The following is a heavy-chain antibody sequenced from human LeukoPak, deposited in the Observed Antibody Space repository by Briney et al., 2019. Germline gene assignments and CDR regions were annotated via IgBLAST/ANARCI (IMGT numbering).Heavy chain of an antibody. Sequence: GASVKVSCKASGYTFTGYYIQWVRQAPGQGLEWMGRINPNNGDTNLVQKFQGRVTMTRDTSISTVYMEPSRLRSDDTAVYYCAREGTTNWFDPWGQGTLVTVSS. CDR3: AREGTTNWFDP. V-gene: IGHV1-2*06. CDR2: INPNNGDT. J-gene: IGHJ5*02. D-gene: IGHD4-17*01. CDR1: GYTFTGYY.